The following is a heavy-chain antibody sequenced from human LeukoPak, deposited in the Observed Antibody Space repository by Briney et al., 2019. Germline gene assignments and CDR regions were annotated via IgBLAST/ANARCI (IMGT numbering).Heavy chain of an antibody. CDR2: ISGSGGST. V-gene: IGHV3-23*01. CDR1: GFTFSSYA. Sequence: GGSLRLSCAASGFTFSSYAMSCVRQAPGKGLEWVSAISGSGGSTYYADSVKGRFTISRDNSKNTLYLQMNSLRAEDTAVYYCAKYELGVRNSWPWAFDIWGQGTMVTVSS. CDR3: AKYELGVRNSWPWAFDI. J-gene: IGHJ3*02. D-gene: IGHD5-18*01.